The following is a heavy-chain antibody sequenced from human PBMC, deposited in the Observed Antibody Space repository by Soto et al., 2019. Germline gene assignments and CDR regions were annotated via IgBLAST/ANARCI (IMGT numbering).Heavy chain of an antibody. CDR1: GGSISSSNW. J-gene: IGHJ5*02. CDR3: ARLEGYSGYEDWFDP. V-gene: IGHV4-4*02. Sequence: SETLSLTCAVSGGSISSSNWWSWVRQPPGKGLEWIGEIYHSGSTNYNPSLKSRVTISVDKSKNQFSLKLSSVTAADTAVYYCARLEGYSGYEDWFDPWGQGTLVTVSS. CDR2: IYHSGST. D-gene: IGHD5-12*01.